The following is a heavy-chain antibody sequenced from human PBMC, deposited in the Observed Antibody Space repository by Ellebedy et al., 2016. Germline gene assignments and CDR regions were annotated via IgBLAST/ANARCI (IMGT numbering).Heavy chain of an antibody. J-gene: IGHJ6*02. V-gene: IGHV3-15*01. CDR2: IKSKTDGGTT. CDR3: TTGYSGYDWEYYYYYGMDV. D-gene: IGHD5-12*01. CDR1: GFTFSNAW. Sequence: GESLKISCAASGFTFSNAWMSWVRQAPGKGLEWVGRIKSKTDGGTTDYAAPVKGRFTISRDDSKNTLYLQMNSLKTEDTAVYYCTTGYSGYDWEYYYYYGMDVWGQGTTVTVSS.